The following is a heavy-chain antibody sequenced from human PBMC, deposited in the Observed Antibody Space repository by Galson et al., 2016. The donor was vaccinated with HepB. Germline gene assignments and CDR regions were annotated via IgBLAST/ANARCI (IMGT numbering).Heavy chain of an antibody. D-gene: IGHD6-19*01. CDR1: GGTFTTYP. J-gene: IGHJ3*02. V-gene: IGHV1-69*10. CDR3: ARPSSGWANDAFDI. Sequence: SVKVSCKASGGTFTTYPITWVRQAPGQGXXXLGXXXPLXXIPXXXQKVHCRLXXTADKXTSTTLMXLTALXSXDAAVYYCARPSSGWANDAFDIWGQGTMVTVSS. CDR2: XXPLXXIP.